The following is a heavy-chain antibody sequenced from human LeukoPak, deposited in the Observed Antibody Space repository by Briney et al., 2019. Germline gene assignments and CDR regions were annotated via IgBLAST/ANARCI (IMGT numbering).Heavy chain of an antibody. D-gene: IGHD3-22*01. CDR1: GFTFNSYA. CDR3: ARDGRNYYDRSGYYYALAY. CDR2: ISYDGSNK. J-gene: IGHJ4*02. Sequence: GGSLRLSCAASGFTFNSYAMHWVRQAPGRGLEWVAVISYDGSNKYYADSVKGRFNISRDNSKNTLYLQMNSLRADDTAVSYCARDGRNYYDRSGYYYALAYWGQGTLVPVYS. V-gene: IGHV3-30-3*01.